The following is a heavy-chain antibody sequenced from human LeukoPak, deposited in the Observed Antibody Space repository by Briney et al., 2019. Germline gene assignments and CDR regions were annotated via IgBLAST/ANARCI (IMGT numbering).Heavy chain of an antibody. CDR2: ISYDGSNT. V-gene: IGHV3-30*03. CDR3: AIGDSGSYYNPFDY. J-gene: IGHJ4*02. Sequence: PGGSLRLSCAASGXTFSRYGMHWVRQAPDKGQEWVAVISYDGSNTYYADSVKDRFTISRDNSKNTLYLQMNSLRAEDTAVYYCAIGDSGSYYNPFDYWGQGTVVTVSS. CDR1: GXTFSRYG. D-gene: IGHD3-10*01.